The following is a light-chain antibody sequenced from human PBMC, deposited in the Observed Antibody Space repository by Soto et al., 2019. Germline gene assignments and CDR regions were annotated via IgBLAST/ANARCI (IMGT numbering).Light chain of an antibody. Sequence: EIALTQSPGTLSLSPGERATLSCRASQSVSNNYLAWFQQKPGQAPRLLVYDASSRATGVPDRFRGSGSGTDFTLTISRLEPEDFAVYYCQQYDISRTFGQGTKVEIK. J-gene: IGKJ1*01. V-gene: IGKV3-20*01. CDR3: QQYDISRT. CDR2: DAS. CDR1: QSVSNNY.